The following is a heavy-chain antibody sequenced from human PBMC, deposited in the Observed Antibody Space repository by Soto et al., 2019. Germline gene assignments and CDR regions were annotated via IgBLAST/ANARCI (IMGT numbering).Heavy chain of an antibody. CDR2: FNPANQNT. V-gene: IGHV1-18*01. Sequence: QVQLVQSGTEVKRPGASVMVSCKASCYTLSNYGVSWMRKAPGQGLEWVGWFNPANQNTNYEQKFQDRVSMTADTSTSTAYMELRGLRSDDTAVYYCARVKFGDTFAFCGQGTLVTVS. D-gene: IGHD2-21*02. CDR3: ARVKFGDTFAF. CDR1: CYTLSNYG. J-gene: IGHJ4*02.